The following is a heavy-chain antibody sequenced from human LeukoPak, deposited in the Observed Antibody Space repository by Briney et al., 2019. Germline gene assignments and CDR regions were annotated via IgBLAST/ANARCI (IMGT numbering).Heavy chain of an antibody. CDR2: ISSSGTYT. CDR3: AKDGVLAGRYYYYYMDV. J-gene: IGHJ6*03. Sequence: PGGSLRLSCAASGFTFYTYSMNWVRQAPGKGLEWVSSISSSGTYTYYADSVKGRFTISRDNSKNTLYLQMNSLRAEDTAVYYCAKDGVLAGRYYYYYMDVWGKGTTVTISS. D-gene: IGHD6-19*01. V-gene: IGHV3-21*01. CDR1: GFTFYTYS.